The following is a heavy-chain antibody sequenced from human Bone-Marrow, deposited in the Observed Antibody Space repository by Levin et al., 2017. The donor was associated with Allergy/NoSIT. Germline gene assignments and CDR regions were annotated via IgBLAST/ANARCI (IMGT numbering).Heavy chain of an antibody. CDR2: ISGSGGST. CDR1: GFTFSSYA. V-gene: IGHV3-23*01. D-gene: IGHD4-17*01. J-gene: IGHJ4*02. CDR3: AKDPADYGDYVGFT. Sequence: GGSLRLSCAASGFTFSSYAMTWVRQAPGKGLEWVSTISGSGGSTYYADSVKGRFTISRDNSKDTLHLQMNSLRAEDTAVYYCAKDPADYGDYVGFTWGQGTLVTVSS.